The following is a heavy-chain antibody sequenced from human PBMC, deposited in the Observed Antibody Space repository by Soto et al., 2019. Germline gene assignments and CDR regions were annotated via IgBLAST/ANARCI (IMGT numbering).Heavy chain of an antibody. Sequence: PGESLKISCQGSGYSFTSYWIGWVRQMPGKGLEWMGIIYPGDSDTRYGPSFQGQVSISVDKSLSTAYLQWSVLKASDTAMYYCSRYEPLMDWSPLHDRFDPWGQGTLVTVSA. CDR1: GYSFTSYW. J-gene: IGHJ5*02. V-gene: IGHV5-51*01. CDR2: IYPGDSDT. D-gene: IGHD1-1*01. CDR3: SRYEPLMDWSPLHDRFDP.